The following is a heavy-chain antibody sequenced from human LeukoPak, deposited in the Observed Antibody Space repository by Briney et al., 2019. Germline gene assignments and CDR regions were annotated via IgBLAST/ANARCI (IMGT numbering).Heavy chain of an antibody. CDR2: IIPIFGTA. J-gene: IGHJ5*02. CDR1: GGTFSSYA. V-gene: IGHV1-69*05. Sequence: SVKVSCKASGGTFSSYAISWVRQAPGQGLEWMGRIIPIFGTANYAQKFQGRVTITTDESTSTAYMELSSLRSEDTAVYYCARGRYYGSGEQNWFDPWGQGTLVTVSS. CDR3: ARGRYYGSGEQNWFDP. D-gene: IGHD3-10*01.